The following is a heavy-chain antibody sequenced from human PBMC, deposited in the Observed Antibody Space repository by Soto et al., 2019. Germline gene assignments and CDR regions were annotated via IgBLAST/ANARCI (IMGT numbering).Heavy chain of an antibody. D-gene: IGHD1-1*01. CDR3: ARDEGGGREYFTH. J-gene: IGHJ1*01. CDR2: IGSRSSGI. Sequence: EVQLVESGGGLVQPGGSLRLSCAASGFTFTTYSMNWVRQAPGKGLEWVSYIGSRSSGIYYADSVKGRFTISRDNAKKSLDLQMSSLRDEDTAVYYCARDEGGGREYFTHWGQGTLVTVSS. V-gene: IGHV3-48*02. CDR1: GFTFTTYS.